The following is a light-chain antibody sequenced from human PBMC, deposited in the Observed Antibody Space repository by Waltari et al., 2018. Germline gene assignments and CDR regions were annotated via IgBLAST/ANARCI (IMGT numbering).Light chain of an antibody. V-gene: IGLV2-14*01. CDR1: SGDIGNYKF. CDR3: SSYTTTSSWV. J-gene: IGLJ3*02. Sequence: QSALTQPASVSGSPGQSITISCTGTSGDIGNYKFVSCYQQEPGRAPKLIVYDVSQRPSGVSNRFSGSKSGNTASLTISGVQAEDEADYYCSSYTTTSSWVFGGGTKLTVL. CDR2: DVS.